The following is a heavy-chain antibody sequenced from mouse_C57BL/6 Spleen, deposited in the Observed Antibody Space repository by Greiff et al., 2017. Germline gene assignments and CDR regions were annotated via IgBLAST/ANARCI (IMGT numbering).Heavy chain of an antibody. CDR1: GYTFTSSW. CDR3: AREDGYYGYLDV. CDR2: INPSNGGT. D-gene: IGHD2-3*01. J-gene: IGHJ1*03. Sequence: QVQLQQSGTELVKPGASVKLSCKASGYTFTSSWMHWVKQRPGQGLEWIGNINPSNGGTNYNEKFKSKATLTVDKSSSTAYMQLSSLTSEDSAVYYCAREDGYYGYLDVWGTGTTVTVSS. V-gene: IGHV1-53*01.